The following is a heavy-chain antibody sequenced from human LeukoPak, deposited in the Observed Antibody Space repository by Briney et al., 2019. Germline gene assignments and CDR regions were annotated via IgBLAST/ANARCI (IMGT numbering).Heavy chain of an antibody. CDR1: GFTFSSYE. V-gene: IGHV3-48*03. D-gene: IGHD4-17*01. CDR3: ARFPYYGDSHDDY. Sequence: GGSLRLSCAASGFTFSSYEMNWVRQAPGKGRKGVSYISSSGSTIYYADSVKGRFTISRDNAKNSLYLQMNSLRAEDTAVYYCARFPYYGDSHDDYWGQGTLVTVSS. J-gene: IGHJ4*02. CDR2: ISSSGSTI.